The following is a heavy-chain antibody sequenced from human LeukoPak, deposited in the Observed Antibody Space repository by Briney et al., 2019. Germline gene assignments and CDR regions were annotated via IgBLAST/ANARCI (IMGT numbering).Heavy chain of an antibody. CDR3: ARAGRDGYSPASDSFDI. Sequence: PSETLFLTCTVPGASITTTLYYWVWARQSPGKGLERLGSFYYGVITYYPPSLKSRLTVSVDTSRSQFSLKLISVTAADRAVYYCARAGRDGYSPASDSFDIWGQGKTVTVSS. CDR2: FYYGVIT. V-gene: IGHV4-39*07. J-gene: IGHJ3*02. D-gene: IGHD5-24*01. CDR1: GASITTTLYY.